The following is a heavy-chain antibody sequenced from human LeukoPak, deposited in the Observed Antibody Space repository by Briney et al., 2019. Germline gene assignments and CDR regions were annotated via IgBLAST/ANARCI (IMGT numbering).Heavy chain of an antibody. CDR1: GFTFSSYG. CDR3: AKLPPYYDFWRSTAFDI. V-gene: IGHV3-30*02. CDR2: IRYDGSNK. Sequence: GSLRLSCAASGFTFSSYGMHWVRRAPGKGLEWVAFIRYDGSNKYYADSVKGRFTISRDNSKNTLYLQMNSLRAEDTAVYYCAKLPPYYDFWRSTAFDIWGQGTMVTVSS. D-gene: IGHD3-3*01. J-gene: IGHJ3*02.